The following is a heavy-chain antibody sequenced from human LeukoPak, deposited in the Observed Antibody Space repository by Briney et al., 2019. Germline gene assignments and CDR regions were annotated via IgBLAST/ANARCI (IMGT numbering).Heavy chain of an antibody. V-gene: IGHV4-34*01. J-gene: IGHJ4*02. CDR3: ARGYRIAAAGTLDY. CDR1: GGSFSGYY. CDR2: INHSGST. Sequence: SETLSLTCAVYGGSFSGYYWSWIRQPPGKGLEWIGEINHSGSTNYNPSLKSRVTISVDTSKNQFSLKLSSVTAADTAVYYCARGYRIAAAGTLDYRGQGTLVTVSS. D-gene: IGHD6-13*01.